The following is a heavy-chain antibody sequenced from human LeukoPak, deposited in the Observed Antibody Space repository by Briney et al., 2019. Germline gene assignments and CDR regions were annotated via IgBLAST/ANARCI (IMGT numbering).Heavy chain of an antibody. D-gene: IGHD4-11*01. CDR1: GFTFSSYA. Sequence: GGSLRLSCAASGFTFSSYAMSWVRQAPGKGLEWVSAISGSGGSTYYADSVKGRFTISRDNSKNTLYLQMNSLRAEDTAVYYCAKGNSKAYYYGMDVWDQGTTVTVSS. J-gene: IGHJ6*02. CDR2: ISGSGGST. V-gene: IGHV3-23*01. CDR3: AKGNSKAYYYGMDV.